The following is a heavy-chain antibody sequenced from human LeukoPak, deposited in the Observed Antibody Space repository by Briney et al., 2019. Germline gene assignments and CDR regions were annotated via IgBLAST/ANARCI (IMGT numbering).Heavy chain of an antibody. CDR3: ASTGAKYYYDRQVLGY. Sequence: ASVKVSCKASGNTFTSYGISWVRQAPGQGLEWMGIINPSGGSTSYAQKFQGRVTMTRDMSTSTVYMELSSLRSEDTAVYYCASTGAKYYYDRQVLGYWGQGTQVTVSS. D-gene: IGHD3-22*01. J-gene: IGHJ4*02. CDR2: INPSGGST. CDR1: GNTFTSYG. V-gene: IGHV1-46*01.